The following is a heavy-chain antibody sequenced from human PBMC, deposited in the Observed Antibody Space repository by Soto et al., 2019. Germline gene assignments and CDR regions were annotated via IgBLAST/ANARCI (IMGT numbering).Heavy chain of an antibody. D-gene: IGHD6-6*01. J-gene: IGHJ4*02. CDR2: TGLNGRTT. Sequence: VGSLRLSCAASGFPFSMSAMTWVRQAPGKGLEWVSTTGLNGRTTYYADSVKGRFTVSRDNTKNTLDLQMASLRAEDTAVYYCATVHSTSRSFDYWGQGTLVTVSS. CDR1: GFPFSMSA. V-gene: IGHV3-23*01. CDR3: ATVHSTSRSFDY.